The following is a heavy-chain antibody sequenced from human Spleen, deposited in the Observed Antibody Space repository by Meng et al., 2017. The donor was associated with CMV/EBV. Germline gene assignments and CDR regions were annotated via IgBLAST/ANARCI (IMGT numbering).Heavy chain of an antibody. V-gene: IGHV3-30*02. Sequence: GGSLRLSCAASGFSFSNDGMHWVRQAPGKGLEWVTFMRYDGSHKYYAQSVKGRFTISRDNSKNTLYLQMSSLRVDDTAVYYCAKGGIAEVPSAERNYYFDYWGQGARVTVSS. CDR1: GFSFSNDG. D-gene: IGHD1-7*01. CDR2: MRYDGSHK. CDR3: AKGGIAEVPSAERNYYFDY. J-gene: IGHJ4*02.